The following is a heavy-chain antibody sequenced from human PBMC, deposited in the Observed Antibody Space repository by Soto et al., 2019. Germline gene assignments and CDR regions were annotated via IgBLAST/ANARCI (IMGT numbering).Heavy chain of an antibody. J-gene: IGHJ6*02. Sequence: PGGSLRLSCAASGFTFSGSAMHWVRQASGKGLEWVGRIRSKANSYATAYAASVKGRFTISRDDSKNTAYLQMNSLKTEDTAVYYCTRFKPPGDYYYGMDVWGQGTTVTVSS. CDR1: GFTFSGSA. D-gene: IGHD2-2*01. CDR3: TRFKPPGDYYYGMDV. CDR2: IRSKANSYAT. V-gene: IGHV3-73*01.